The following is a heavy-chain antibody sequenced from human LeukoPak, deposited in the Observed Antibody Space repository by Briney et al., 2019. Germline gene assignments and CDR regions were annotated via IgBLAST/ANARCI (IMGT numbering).Heavy chain of an antibody. CDR1: GGSISSYY. CDR3: ARESVAAGIVWFDP. Sequence: SETLSLTCTVSGGSISSYYGSWIRQPPGKGLEWIGYIYYSGSTNYNPSLKSRVTISVDTSKNQFSLKLSSVTAADTAVYYCARESVAAGIVWFDPWGQGTLVTVSS. V-gene: IGHV4-59*01. D-gene: IGHD6-13*01. J-gene: IGHJ5*02. CDR2: IYYSGST.